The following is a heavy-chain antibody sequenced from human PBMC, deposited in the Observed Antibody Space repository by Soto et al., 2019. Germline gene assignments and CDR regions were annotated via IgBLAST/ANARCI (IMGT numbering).Heavy chain of an antibody. V-gene: IGHV4-59*08. CDR2: IYYSGST. CDR1: GGSISSYY. CDR3: AWSASYYPYYFDY. Sequence: QVHLQESGPGLVKPSETLSLTCTVSGGSISSYYWSWIRQPPGKGLEWIGYIYYSGSTNYNPSLKSRVTMSGDTSKKQFSLKLSSVTAADTAVYYCAWSASYYPYYFDYWGQGTLVTVSS. J-gene: IGHJ4*02. D-gene: IGHD3-10*01.